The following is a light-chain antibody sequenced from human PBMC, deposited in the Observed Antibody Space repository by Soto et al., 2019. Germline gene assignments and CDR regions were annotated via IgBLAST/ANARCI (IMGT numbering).Light chain of an antibody. J-gene: IGKJ2*01. CDR1: QSVSSN. CDR2: GAS. CDR3: QHYNNWPYT. V-gene: IGKV3-15*01. Sequence: EIVMTQSPATLSVSPGERATLSCRASQSVSSNLAWYQQKPGQAPRLLIYGASTRATGIPARFSGGGSGTEFTLTISSLQSKDFVVYYCQHYNNWPYTFGQGTKLXIK.